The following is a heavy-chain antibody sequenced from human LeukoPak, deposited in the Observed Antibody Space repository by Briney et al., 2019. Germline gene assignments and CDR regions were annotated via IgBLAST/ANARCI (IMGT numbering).Heavy chain of an antibody. D-gene: IGHD3-16*01. V-gene: IGHV3-74*01. CDR3: ARGGENGDYVDY. CDR2: INSDGSST. CDR1: GFTFSSYW. Sequence: GGSLRLSCAASGFTFSSYWMHWVRQAPGKGLVWVSHINSDGSSTSYADSVKGRFTISRDNAKNTLYLQMNSLRAEDTAVYYCARGGENGDYVDYWGQGTLVTVSS. J-gene: IGHJ4*02.